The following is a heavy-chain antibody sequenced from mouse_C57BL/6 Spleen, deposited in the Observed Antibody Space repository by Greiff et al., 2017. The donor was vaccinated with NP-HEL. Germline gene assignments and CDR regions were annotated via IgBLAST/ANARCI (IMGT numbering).Heavy chain of an antibody. J-gene: IGHJ2*01. Sequence: QVQLKQSGAELVKPGASVKISCKASGYAFSSYWMNWVKQRPGKGLEWIGQIYPGDGDTTYNGKFKGKATLTADKSSSTASMQLSSLTSEDSAVYFCARWGYGKGDYWGQGTTLTVSS. CDR3: ARWGYGKGDY. D-gene: IGHD2-1*01. CDR2: IYPGDGDT. V-gene: IGHV1-80*01. CDR1: GYAFSSYW.